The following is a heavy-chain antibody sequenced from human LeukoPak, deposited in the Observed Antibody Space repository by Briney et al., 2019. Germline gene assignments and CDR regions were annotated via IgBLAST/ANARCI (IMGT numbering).Heavy chain of an antibody. V-gene: IGHV1-69*05. CDR1: GGTFSSYA. J-gene: IGHJ3*02. CDR2: IIPIFGTA. Sequence: ASVKVSCMASGGTFSSYAISWVRQAPGQGLEWVGGIIPIFGTANYAQKFQGRVTITTDESTSTAYMELSSLRSEDTAVYYCASDDFWSGTKRDAFDIWGQGTMVTVSS. CDR3: ASDDFWSGTKRDAFDI. D-gene: IGHD3-3*01.